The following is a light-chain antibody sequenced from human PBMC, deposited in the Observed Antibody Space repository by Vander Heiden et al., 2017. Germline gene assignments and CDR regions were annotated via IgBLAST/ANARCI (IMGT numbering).Light chain of an antibody. Sequence: QSVLTQPPSVSGPPGQMVTISCTGTTSNIGAGHEVHWYQQIPGTAPKLLIYGNTNRPSGVPERFSGSKSGTSASLAITGLQAGDETDYYCQSYDSSLSGSVFGGGTKLTVL. CDR2: GNT. V-gene: IGLV1-40*01. J-gene: IGLJ3*02. CDR3: QSYDSSLSGSV. CDR1: TSNIGAGHE.